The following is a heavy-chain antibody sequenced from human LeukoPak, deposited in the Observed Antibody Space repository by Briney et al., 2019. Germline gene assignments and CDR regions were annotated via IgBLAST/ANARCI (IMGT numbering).Heavy chain of an antibody. CDR2: INHSGST. D-gene: IGHD3-9*01. V-gene: IGHV4-34*01. Sequence: PSETLSLTCAVYGGSFSGYYWSWIRQPPGKGLEWIGEINHSGSTNYNPSLKSRVTISVDTSKNQFSLKLSSVTAADTAVYYCARPNYDILTGYYIRSSKYYFDYWGQGTLVTVSS. CDR3: ARPNYDILTGYYIRSSKYYFDY. CDR1: GGSFSGYY. J-gene: IGHJ4*02.